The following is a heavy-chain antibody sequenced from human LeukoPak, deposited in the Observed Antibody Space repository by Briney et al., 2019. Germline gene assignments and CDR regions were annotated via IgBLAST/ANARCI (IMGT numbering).Heavy chain of an antibody. CDR1: GFTFSSYA. V-gene: IGHV3-30*04. CDR3: ARAGDVVVVAATDEWFDP. D-gene: IGHD2-15*01. CDR2: ISYDGSNK. J-gene: IGHJ5*02. Sequence: GGSLRLSCAASGFTFSSYAMHWVRQAPGKGLEWVAVISYDGSNKYYADSVKGPFTISRDNSKNTLYLQMNSLRAEDTAVYYCARAGDVVVVAATDEWFDPWGQGTLVTVSS.